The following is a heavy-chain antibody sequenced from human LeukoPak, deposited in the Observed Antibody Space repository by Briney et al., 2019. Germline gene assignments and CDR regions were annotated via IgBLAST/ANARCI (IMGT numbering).Heavy chain of an antibody. CDR2: IIPIFGTA. CDR3: ATHLRYCSGGSCYVYYYYGMDV. CDR1: GGTFSSYA. Sequence: SVKVSCKASGGTFSSYAISWVRQAPGQGLEWMGGIIPIFGTANYAQKFQGRVTITADESTSTAYMELSSLRSEDTAVYYCATHLRYCSGGSCYVYYYYGMDVWSQGTTVTVSS. J-gene: IGHJ6*02. D-gene: IGHD2-15*01. V-gene: IGHV1-69*01.